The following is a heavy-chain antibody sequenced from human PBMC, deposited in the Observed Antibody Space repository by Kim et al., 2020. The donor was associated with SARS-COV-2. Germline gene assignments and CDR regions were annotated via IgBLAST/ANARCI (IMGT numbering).Heavy chain of an antibody. CDR1: GGSISSGGYS. CDR3: ASATHYGSGSGFDT. Sequence: SETLSLTCAVSGGSISSGGYSWSWIRQPPGKGLEWIGYIYHSGSTYYNPSLKSRVTISVDRSKNQFSLKLSSVTAADTAVYYCASATHYGSGSGFDTWGQGTLVTVSS. CDR2: IYHSGST. J-gene: IGHJ5*02. V-gene: IGHV4-30-2*01. D-gene: IGHD3-10*01.